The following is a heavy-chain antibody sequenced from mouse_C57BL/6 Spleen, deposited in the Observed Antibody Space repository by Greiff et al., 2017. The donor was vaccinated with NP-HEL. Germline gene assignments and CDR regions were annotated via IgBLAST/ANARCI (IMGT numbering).Heavy chain of an antibody. CDR2: ISNGGGST. D-gene: IGHD2-3*01. Sequence: EVNVVESGGGLVQPGGSLKLSCAASGFTFSDYYMYWVRQTPEKRLEWVAYISNGGGSTYYPDTVKGRFTISRDNAKNTLYLQMSRLKSEDTAMYYCARGDGYYYFDYWGQGTTLTVSS. CDR1: GFTFSDYY. CDR3: ARGDGYYYFDY. J-gene: IGHJ2*01. V-gene: IGHV5-12*01.